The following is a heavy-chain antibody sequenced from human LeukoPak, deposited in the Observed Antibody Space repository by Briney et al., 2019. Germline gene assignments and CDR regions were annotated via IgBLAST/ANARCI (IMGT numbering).Heavy chain of an antibody. V-gene: IGHV3-23*01. Sequence: GGSLRLSCAASGFIFSSYGMSWVSQAPGKGLEWVSSIGGSGATTYYAESVKGRFTISRDNSKNTQYLQMNSLRGEDTAVYYCAQSITAAGSGNWGQGTLVTVSS. D-gene: IGHD6-25*01. CDR1: GFIFSSYG. CDR2: IGGSGATT. J-gene: IGHJ4*02. CDR3: AQSITAAGSGN.